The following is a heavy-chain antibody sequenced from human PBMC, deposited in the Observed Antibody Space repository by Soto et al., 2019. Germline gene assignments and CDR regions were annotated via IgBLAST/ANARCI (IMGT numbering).Heavy chain of an antibody. D-gene: IGHD4-4*01. Sequence: QVQLVQSGAEVKKPGSSVKFSCKASGGTFSTYTITWVRQAPGHGLEWMGRIIPIIGIINYAQKFQGRVTISADKFTGTAYMELTGLRSDDTAVYYCAGDPDSHYNDSHASSYPWGQGTLVTVSS. CDR3: AGDPDSHYNDSHASSYP. CDR1: GGTFSTYT. V-gene: IGHV1-69*08. J-gene: IGHJ5*02. CDR2: IIPIIGII.